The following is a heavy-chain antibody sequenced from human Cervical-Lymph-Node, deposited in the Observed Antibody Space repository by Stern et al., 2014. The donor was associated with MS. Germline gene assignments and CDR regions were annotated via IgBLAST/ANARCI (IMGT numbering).Heavy chain of an antibody. V-gene: IGHV1-69*17. Sequence: VQLVESGAEVKKPGSSVKVSCKASGGTFSSYAIRWVRQAPGQGLEWRGGIIPSIGIANHAQKFQGRVTITADKSTNTGYMELSSLRSEDTALYYCARDGGGVDIWGQGTMVSVSS. CDR2: IIPSIGIA. CDR1: GGTFSSYA. CDR3: ARDGGGVDI. D-gene: IGHD2-8*01. J-gene: IGHJ3*02.